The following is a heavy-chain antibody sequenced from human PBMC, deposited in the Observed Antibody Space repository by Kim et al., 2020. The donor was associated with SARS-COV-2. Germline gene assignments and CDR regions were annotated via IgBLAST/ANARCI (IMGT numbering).Heavy chain of an antibody. J-gene: IGHJ4*02. CDR3: ARVPRNWGGADY. D-gene: IGHD7-27*01. V-gene: IGHV4-34*01. CDR2: INHSGST. CDR1: GGSFSGYY. Sequence: SETLSLTCAVYGGSFSGYYWSWIRQPPGKGLEWIGEINHSGSTNYNPSLKSRVTISVDTSKNQFSLKLSSVTAADTAVYYCARVPRNWGGADYWGQGTLVTVSS.